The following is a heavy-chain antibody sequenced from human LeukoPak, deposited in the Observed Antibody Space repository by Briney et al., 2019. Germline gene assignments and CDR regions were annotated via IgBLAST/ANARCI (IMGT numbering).Heavy chain of an antibody. D-gene: IGHD3-9*01. CDR2: ISSSSSYI. Sequence: GGPLRLSCAASGFTFSSYSMNWVRQAPGKGLEWVSSISSSSSYIYYADSVKGRFTISRDNAKNSLYLQMNSLRAEDTAVYYCARSLLTGYYGFDYWGQGTLVTVSS. J-gene: IGHJ4*02. CDR3: ARSLLTGYYGFDY. CDR1: GFTFSSYS. V-gene: IGHV3-21*01.